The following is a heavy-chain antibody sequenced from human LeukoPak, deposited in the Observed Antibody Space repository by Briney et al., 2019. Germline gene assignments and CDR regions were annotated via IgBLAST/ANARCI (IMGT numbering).Heavy chain of an antibody. CDR1: GGTFSSYA. CDR3: ARDRSGSYGMDV. CDR2: IIPIYGTP. Sequence: SVKVSCKASGGTFSSYAISWVRQAPGQGLEWVGGIIPIYGTPHYAQKFQGRVTITADESTSTAYMELSSLRSEDTAVYYCARDRSGSYGMDVWGQGTTVTVSS. V-gene: IGHV1-69*13. J-gene: IGHJ6*02. D-gene: IGHD3-3*01.